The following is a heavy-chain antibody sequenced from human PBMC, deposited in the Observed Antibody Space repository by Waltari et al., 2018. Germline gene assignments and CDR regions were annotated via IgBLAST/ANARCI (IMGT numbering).Heavy chain of an antibody. J-gene: IGHJ4*02. D-gene: IGHD1-7*01. CDR3: ARRRRTPAYYFDY. CDR2: IYHSGST. CDR1: GGSFSGYY. Sequence: QVQLQQWGAGLLKPSETLSLTCAVYGGSFSGYYWSWIRQPPGKGLEWIGEIYHSGSTNYNPSLKSRVTISVDTSKNQFSLKLSSVTAADTAVYYCARRRRTPAYYFDYGGQGTLVTVSS. V-gene: IGHV4-34*01.